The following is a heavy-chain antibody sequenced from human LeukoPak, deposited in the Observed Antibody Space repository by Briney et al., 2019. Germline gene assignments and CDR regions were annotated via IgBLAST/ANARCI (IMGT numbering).Heavy chain of an antibody. CDR2: ISGSGGST. CDR3: AKEKEYYDFWSVDWFDP. D-gene: IGHD3-3*01. J-gene: IGHJ5*02. CDR1: GFTFSSYA. V-gene: IGHV3-23*01. Sequence: GGSLRLSCAASGFTFSSYAMSWVRQAPGKGLEWVSAISGSGGSTYYADSVKGRFTISRDNSKNTLYLQMNSLRAEDTAVYYCAKEKEYYDFWSVDWFDPWGQGTLVTVSS.